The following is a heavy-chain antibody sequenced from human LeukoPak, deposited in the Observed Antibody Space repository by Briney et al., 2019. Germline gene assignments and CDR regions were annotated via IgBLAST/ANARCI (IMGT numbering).Heavy chain of an antibody. Sequence: ASVKVSCKASGGTFSSYTISWVRQAPGQGLEWMGWISAYNGNTNYAQKLQGRVTMTTDTSTSTAYMELRSLRSDDTAVYYCARDLMYYDSSGLDAFDIWGQGTMVTVSS. V-gene: IGHV1-18*01. CDR2: ISAYNGNT. CDR1: GGTFSSYT. CDR3: ARDLMYYDSSGLDAFDI. J-gene: IGHJ3*02. D-gene: IGHD3-22*01.